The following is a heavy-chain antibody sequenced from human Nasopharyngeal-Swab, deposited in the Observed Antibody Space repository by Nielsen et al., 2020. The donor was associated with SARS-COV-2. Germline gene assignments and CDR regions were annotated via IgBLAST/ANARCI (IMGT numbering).Heavy chain of an antibody. CDR2: ISSSSTYI. CDR1: GFTFGTYS. V-gene: IGHV3-21*01. Sequence: GGWLRVSCGASGFTFGTYSMNWVRQAPGKGLEWVSSISSSSTYIYYADSVKGRFTISRDNAKNSLYLQMNSLRAEDTAVYYCAGAYGSGSYFAFDLWGQGTMVTVSS. CDR3: AGAYGSGSYFAFDL. J-gene: IGHJ3*01. D-gene: IGHD3-10*01.